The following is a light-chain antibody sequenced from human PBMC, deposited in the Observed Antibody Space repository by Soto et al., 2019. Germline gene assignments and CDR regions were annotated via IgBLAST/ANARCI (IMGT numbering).Light chain of an antibody. V-gene: IGKV2-28*01. CDR3: MQALGPWT. CDR2: LGS. Sequence: DIVMTQSPLSLPVTPGEPASISCRSSQSLLNSNGYNYLEWYLQKPGKYPQLLIFLGSNRASGVPDRFSGSGSGTDFTLKISRVEAEDVGVYYCMQALGPWTFGQGTKVEIK. J-gene: IGKJ1*01. CDR1: QSLLNSNGYNY.